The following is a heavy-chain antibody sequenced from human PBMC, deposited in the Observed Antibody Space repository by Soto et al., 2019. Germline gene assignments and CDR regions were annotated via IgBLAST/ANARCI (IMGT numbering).Heavy chain of an antibody. Sequence: GGSLRLSCAAAGITFGNYAMSWVRQAPGKGLEWVSVIYSGGSTYYADSVKGRFTISRDNAKNSLYLQMNSLRDEDTAVYYCGRDGYCVSTTCYFLPDVWGPGTTVTVSS. CDR3: GRDGYCVSTTCYFLPDV. CDR2: IYSGGST. CDR1: GITFGNYA. D-gene: IGHD2-2*03. V-gene: IGHV3-66*01. J-gene: IGHJ6*02.